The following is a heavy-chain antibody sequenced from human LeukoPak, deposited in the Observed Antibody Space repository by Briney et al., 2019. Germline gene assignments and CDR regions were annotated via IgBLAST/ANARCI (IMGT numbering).Heavy chain of an antibody. D-gene: IGHD5-12*01. V-gene: IGHV3-15*04. CDR1: GFTFSNAW. J-gene: IGHJ4*02. CDR3: TTDSGYDSY. Sequence: KPGGSLRLSCAASGFTFSNAWMSWVRQAPGKGLEWVGRIESKTDGGTTDYAAPVKGRFTISRDDSKNTLYLQMNSLKTEDTAVYYCTTDSGYDSYWGQGTLVTVSS. CDR2: IESKTDGGTT.